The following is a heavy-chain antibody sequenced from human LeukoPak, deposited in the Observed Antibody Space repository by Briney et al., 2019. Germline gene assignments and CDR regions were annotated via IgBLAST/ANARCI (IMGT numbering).Heavy chain of an antibody. CDR2: ISYDGSNK. D-gene: IGHD2-15*01. CDR1: GFTFSSYA. J-gene: IGHJ6*02. Sequence: GRSLRLSCEASGFTFSSYAMHWVRQAPGKGLEWVAVISYDGSNKYYADSVKGRFTISRDNSKNTLYLQMNSLRAEDTAVYYCARDMGRAATLLIFYYGMDVWGQGTTVTVSS. V-gene: IGHV3-30*04. CDR3: ARDMGRAATLLIFYYGMDV.